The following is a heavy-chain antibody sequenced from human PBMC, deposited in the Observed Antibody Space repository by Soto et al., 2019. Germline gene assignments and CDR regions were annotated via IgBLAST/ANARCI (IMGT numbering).Heavy chain of an antibody. Sequence: GASVKVSCKASGGTFSSYAISWVLQAPGQGLEWMGWIIPIFGTVNYAQKFQGRVTITADESTSTAYMELSSLRSEDTAVYYCARRYDILTGYYREAFDIWGQGTMVTVSS. V-gene: IGHV1-69*13. CDR3: ARRYDILTGYYREAFDI. J-gene: IGHJ3*02. CDR1: GGTFSSYA. CDR2: IIPIFGTV. D-gene: IGHD3-9*01.